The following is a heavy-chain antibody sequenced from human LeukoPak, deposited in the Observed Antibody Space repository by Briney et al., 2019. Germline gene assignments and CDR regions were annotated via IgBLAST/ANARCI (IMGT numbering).Heavy chain of an antibody. Sequence: SETLSLTCVVSGDSISSGGYAWSWIRQPPGKGLEWIGYIFHTGSTFYNPSLKSRVTISVDNSKNRFSLRLSSVTAADTAVYYCARELWFANAPGSWLDPWGQGTVVTVST. V-gene: IGHV4-30-2*01. J-gene: IGHJ5*02. CDR1: GDSISSGGYA. CDR2: IFHTGST. CDR3: ARELWFANAPGSWLDP. D-gene: IGHD3-10*01.